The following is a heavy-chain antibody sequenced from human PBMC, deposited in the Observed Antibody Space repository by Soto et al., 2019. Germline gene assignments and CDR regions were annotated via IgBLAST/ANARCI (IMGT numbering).Heavy chain of an antibody. Sequence: SETLSLTCAVYGGSFSGYYWSWIRQPPGKGLEWIGEINHSGSTNYNPSLKSRVTISVDTSKNQFSLKLSSVTAADTAVYYCARGVVVVVHGKAFDIWGQGTMVTVSS. V-gene: IGHV4-34*01. CDR1: GGSFSGYY. D-gene: IGHD2-15*01. CDR3: ARGVVVVVHGKAFDI. CDR2: INHSGST. J-gene: IGHJ3*02.